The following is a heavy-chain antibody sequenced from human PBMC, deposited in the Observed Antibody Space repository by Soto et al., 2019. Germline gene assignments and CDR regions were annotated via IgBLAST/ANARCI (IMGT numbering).Heavy chain of an antibody. Sequence: QVQLVESGGGVVQPGRSLRLSCAASGFTFSSYGMHWVRQAPGKGLEWVAVISYDGSNKYYADSVKGRFTISRDNSKNTLYLQINSLRAEDTAVYYCAKIYSSSWYYFDYWGQGTLVTVSS. V-gene: IGHV3-30*18. CDR1: GFTFSSYG. D-gene: IGHD6-13*01. CDR2: ISYDGSNK. J-gene: IGHJ4*02. CDR3: AKIYSSSWYYFDY.